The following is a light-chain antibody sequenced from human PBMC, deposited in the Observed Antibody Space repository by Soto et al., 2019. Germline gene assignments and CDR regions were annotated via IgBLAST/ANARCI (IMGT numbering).Light chain of an antibody. CDR1: QSVSSNY. V-gene: IGKV3-20*01. Sequence: EIVLTQSPGTLSLSPGERATLSCRASQSVSSNYITWYQQKPGQAPRRLIFGASSRATGIPDRFSGSGSGTDFTLTISSLQSEDCAVYYCQQCNNWPRTFGQGTKVDIK. CDR3: QQCNNWPRT. J-gene: IGKJ1*01. CDR2: GAS.